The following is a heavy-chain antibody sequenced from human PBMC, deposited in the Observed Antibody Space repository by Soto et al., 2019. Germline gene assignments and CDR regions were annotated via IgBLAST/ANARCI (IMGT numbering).Heavy chain of an antibody. V-gene: IGHV4-39*01. D-gene: IGHD4-17*01. J-gene: IGHJ3*02. Sequence: QLQLQESGPGLVKPSETLSLTCTVSGGSISSSSYYWGWIRQPPGKGLEWIGSIYYSGSTYYNPSLKSRVTISVDTSKNQFSLKLSSVTAADTAVYYCARPRDYGDAFDIWGQGTMVTVSS. CDR3: ARPRDYGDAFDI. CDR1: GGSISSSSYY. CDR2: IYYSGST.